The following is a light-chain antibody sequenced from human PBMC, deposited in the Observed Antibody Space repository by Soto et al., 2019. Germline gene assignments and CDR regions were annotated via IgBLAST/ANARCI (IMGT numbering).Light chain of an antibody. V-gene: IGKV3-11*01. J-gene: IGKJ2*01. CDR2: DAS. CDR3: QQRTNWPGGT. CDR1: QSVDSY. Sequence: EIVLTQSPATLSLSPGERATLSCRASQSVDSYLAWYQHKPGQAPRLLIYDASNRATGIPARFSGSGSGTDFTLTISSLEPEDFAVYYCQQRTNWPGGTFGQGTKLEIK.